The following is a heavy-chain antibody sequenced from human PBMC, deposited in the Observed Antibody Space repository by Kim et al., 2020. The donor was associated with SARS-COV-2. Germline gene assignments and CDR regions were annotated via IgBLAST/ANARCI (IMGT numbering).Heavy chain of an antibody. Sequence: SETLSLTCTVSGYSISSGYYWGWIRQPPGKGLEWIGSIYHSGSTYYNPSLKSRVTISVDTSKNQFSLKLSSVTAADTAVYYCARDRADVDIVATAGNYWGQGTLVTVSS. CDR2: IYHSGST. V-gene: IGHV4-38-2*02. CDR1: GYSISSGYY. CDR3: ARDRADVDIVATAGNY. D-gene: IGHD5-12*01. J-gene: IGHJ4*02.